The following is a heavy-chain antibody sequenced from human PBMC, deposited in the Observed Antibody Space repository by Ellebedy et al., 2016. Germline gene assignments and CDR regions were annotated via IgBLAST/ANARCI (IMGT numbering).Heavy chain of an antibody. CDR3: AEDPPGY. Sequence: SETLSLTCIVSDGSISSRNSFWGWSRQAPGKGLEWIGSIHTNGNTYYKPSLKSRLTISLDTSQNLFSLKLTSVTAADTAVYYCAEDPPGYWGQGMLVTVSS. CDR2: IHTNGNT. V-gene: IGHV4-39*07. J-gene: IGHJ4*02. CDR1: DGSISSRNSF.